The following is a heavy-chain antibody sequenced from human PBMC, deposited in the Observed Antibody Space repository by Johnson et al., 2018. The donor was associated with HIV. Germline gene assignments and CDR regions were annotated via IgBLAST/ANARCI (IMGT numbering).Heavy chain of an antibody. Sequence: VQLVESGGGVVQPGGSLRFSCAASGFSFSSYGMHWVRQAPGKGLEWVANINQDGSEKLYVDSVKGRFTISRDNAKNSLYLQMNSLRAEDTAGYYCARDGGYSSSWYKYAFDIWGQGTMVTVSS. CDR1: GFSFSSYG. J-gene: IGHJ3*02. CDR2: INQDGSEK. D-gene: IGHD6-13*01. CDR3: ARDGGYSSSWYKYAFDI. V-gene: IGHV3-7*01.